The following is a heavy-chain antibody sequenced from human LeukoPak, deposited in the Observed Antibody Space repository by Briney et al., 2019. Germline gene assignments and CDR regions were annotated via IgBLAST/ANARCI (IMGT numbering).Heavy chain of an antibody. CDR1: GFTFSSYS. D-gene: IGHD3-10*01. CDR3: ASHMVRGVINSASNY. CDR2: ISSSSSTI. V-gene: IGHV3-48*04. J-gene: IGHJ4*02. Sequence: PGGSLRLSCAASGFTFSSYSMNWVRQAPGKGLEWVSYISSSSSTIYYADSVKGRFTISRDNAKSSLYLQMNSLRAEDTAVYYCASHMVRGVINSASNYWGQGTLVTVSS.